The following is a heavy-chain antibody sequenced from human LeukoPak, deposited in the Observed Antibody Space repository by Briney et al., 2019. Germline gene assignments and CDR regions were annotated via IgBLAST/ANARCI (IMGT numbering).Heavy chain of an antibody. CDR2: NSDNGNR. J-gene: IGHJ4*02. CDR1: GGSISSYY. CDR3: ATGDTYLDF. Sequence: PSETLSLPCTVSGGSISSYYCSWIRQSPGKGLEWIGYNSDNGNRNFNPSLKNRVTISVDTSKKQSSLKLTSVTAADTAVYYCATGDTYLDFWGQGTPVTVSS. V-gene: IGHV4-59*01.